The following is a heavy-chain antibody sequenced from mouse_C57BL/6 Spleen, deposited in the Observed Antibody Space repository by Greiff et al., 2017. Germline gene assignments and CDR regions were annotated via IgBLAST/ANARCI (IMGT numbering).Heavy chain of an antibody. CDR1: GYTFTSYW. J-gene: IGHJ2*01. D-gene: IGHD2-12*01. Sequence: QVQLQQPGAELVMPGASVKLSCKASGYTFTSYWMHWVKQRPGQGLEWIGEIDPSDSYTNYNQKFKGKSTLTVDKSSSTAYMQLSSLTSEDSAVYYCARWTLYDGGFDYWGQGTTLTVSS. CDR2: IDPSDSYT. CDR3: ARWTLYDGGFDY. V-gene: IGHV1-69*01.